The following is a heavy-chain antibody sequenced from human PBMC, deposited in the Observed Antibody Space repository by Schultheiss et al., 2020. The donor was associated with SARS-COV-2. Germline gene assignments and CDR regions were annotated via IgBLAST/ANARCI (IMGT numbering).Heavy chain of an antibody. J-gene: IGHJ4*02. CDR1: GFTFSRFS. CDR2: IWDDGTNK. V-gene: IGHV3-33*08. D-gene: IGHD6-19*01. CDR3: ARSLMYSGGRDFDS. Sequence: GGSLRLSCAASGFTFSRFSMHWVRQAPGKGLDWVAVIWDDGTNKYYADSVKGRFTISRDNAKNSLYLQMNSLRDEDTAMYYCARSLMYSGGRDFDSWGQGTLVTVSS.